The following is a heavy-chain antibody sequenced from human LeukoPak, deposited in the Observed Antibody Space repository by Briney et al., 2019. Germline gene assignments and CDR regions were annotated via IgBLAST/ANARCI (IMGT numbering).Heavy chain of an antibody. V-gene: IGHV4-34*01. J-gene: IGHJ5*02. CDR2: INHSGST. CDR1: GGSFSGYY. D-gene: IGHD3-22*01. Sequence: SETLSLTCAVYGGSFSGYYWSWIRQPPGKGLEWIGEINHSGSTNYNPSLKSRVTISVDTSKNQFSLKLSSVTAADTAVYYCASNYYDSSGYSNWFDHWGQGTLVTVSS. CDR3: ASNYYDSSGYSNWFDH.